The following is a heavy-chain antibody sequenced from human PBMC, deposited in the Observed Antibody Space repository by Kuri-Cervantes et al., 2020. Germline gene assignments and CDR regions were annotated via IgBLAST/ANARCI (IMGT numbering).Heavy chain of an antibody. CDR2: IKSKTDGGTT. Sequence: GESLKISCAASGFTFSSYAMHWVRQAPGKGLEWVGRIKSKTDGGTTDYAAPVKGRFTISRDDSKNTLYLQMNSLKTEDTAVYYCTTGYRGFDYWGQGTLVTVSS. V-gene: IGHV3-15*01. CDR1: GFTFSSYA. J-gene: IGHJ4*02. CDR3: TTGYRGFDY. D-gene: IGHD1-1*01.